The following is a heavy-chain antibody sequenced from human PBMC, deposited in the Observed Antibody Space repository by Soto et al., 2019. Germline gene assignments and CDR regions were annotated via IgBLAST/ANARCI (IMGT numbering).Heavy chain of an antibody. V-gene: IGHV1-18*01. CDR2: ISAYNGNT. CDR1: GYTFTSYG. CDR3: ARVAISSGWSSTGWYFDL. Sequence: ASVKVSCTASGYTFTSYGISWVRQAPGQGLEWMGWISAYNGNTNYAQKLQGRVTMTTDTSTSTAYMELRSLRSDDTAVYYCARVAISSGWSSTGWYFDLWGRGTLVTVSS. D-gene: IGHD6-19*01. J-gene: IGHJ2*01.